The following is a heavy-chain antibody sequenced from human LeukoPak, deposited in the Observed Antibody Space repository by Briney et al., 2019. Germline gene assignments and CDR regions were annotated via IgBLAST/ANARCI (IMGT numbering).Heavy chain of an antibody. D-gene: IGHD3-9*01. J-gene: IGHJ4*02. Sequence: ASVKVSCKASGYTFTSYAMNWVRQAPGQGLEWMGWINTNTGNPTYAQGFTGRFVFSLDTSVSTAYLQISSLKAEDTAVYYCARDFSEVRPYYDILTGRIGTPVAHPPGDYFDYWGQGTLVTVSS. CDR1: GYTFTSYA. V-gene: IGHV7-4-1*02. CDR2: INTNTGNP. CDR3: ARDFSEVRPYYDILTGRIGTPVAHPPGDYFDY.